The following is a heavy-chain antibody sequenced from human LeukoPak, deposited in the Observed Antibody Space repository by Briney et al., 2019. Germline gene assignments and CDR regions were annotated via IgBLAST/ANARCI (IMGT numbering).Heavy chain of an antibody. CDR2: VYQSGST. Sequence: PSETLSLTCTVSGGSISSGGSISSYSWSWLRQPPGKGLEWIGYVYQSGSTSYNPSLKSRVAVLVDRSKNQFSLKLSSVTAADTAVYYCAGTHRWPASGLDYWGQGTLVTVSS. D-gene: IGHD5-24*01. CDR1: GGSISSGGSISSYS. V-gene: IGHV4-30-2*01. CDR3: AGTHRWPASGLDY. J-gene: IGHJ4*02.